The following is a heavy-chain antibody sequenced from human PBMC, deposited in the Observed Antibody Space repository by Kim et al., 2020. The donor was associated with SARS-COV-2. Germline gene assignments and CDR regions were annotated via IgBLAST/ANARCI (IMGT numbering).Heavy chain of an antibody. J-gene: IGHJ6*02. CDR1: GGSFSGYY. V-gene: IGHV4-34*01. CDR2: INHSGST. CDR3: ARGGLFFGPTGLGV. Sequence: SETLSLTCAVYGGSFSGYYWSWIRQPPGKGLEWIGEINHSGSTNYNPSLKSRVTISVDTSKNQFSLKLSSVTAADTAVYYCARGGLFFGPTGLGVWGQGTTVTVSS. D-gene: IGHD3-3*01.